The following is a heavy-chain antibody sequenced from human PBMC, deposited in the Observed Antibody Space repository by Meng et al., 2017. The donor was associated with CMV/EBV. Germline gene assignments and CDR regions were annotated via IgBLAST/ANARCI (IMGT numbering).Heavy chain of an antibody. V-gene: IGHV3-13*01. CDR1: GFTFSSYD. Sequence: GGSLKISCAASGFTFSSYDMHWVRQATGKGLEWVSAIGTAGDTYYSGSVKGRFTISRENAKNSLYLQMNSLRAGDTAVYYCARGSSTSSGGVYYYYGMDVWGQGTTVTVSS. CDR3: ARGSSTSSGGVYYYYGMDV. D-gene: IGHD2-2*01. J-gene: IGHJ6*02. CDR2: IGTAGDT.